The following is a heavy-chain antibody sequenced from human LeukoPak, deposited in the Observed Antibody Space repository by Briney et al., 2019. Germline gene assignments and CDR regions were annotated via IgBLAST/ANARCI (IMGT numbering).Heavy chain of an antibody. CDR3: ARGVGATTGFHNYFDY. D-gene: IGHD1-26*01. CDR2: ISYDGSNK. V-gene: IGHV3-30-3*01. Sequence: PGGSLRLSCAASGFTVSTDHMSWVRQAPGKGLEWVAVISYDGSNKYYADSVKGRFTISRDNSKNTLYLQMNSLRAEDTAVYYCARGVGATTGFHNYFDYWGQGTLVTVSS. J-gene: IGHJ4*02. CDR1: GFTVSTDH.